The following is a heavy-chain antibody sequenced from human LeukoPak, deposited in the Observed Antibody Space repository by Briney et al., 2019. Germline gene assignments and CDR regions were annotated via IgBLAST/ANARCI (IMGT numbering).Heavy chain of an antibody. Sequence: ASVKVSCKASGYTFTSYYMHWVRQAPGQGLEWMGIINPSGGSTSYAQKFQGRVTMTRDTSTSTVYMELSSLRSEDTAVYYCARDLYDSSGYWRYYFDYWGQGTLVTVSS. CDR2: INPSGGST. J-gene: IGHJ4*02. D-gene: IGHD3-22*01. CDR1: GYTFTSYY. V-gene: IGHV1-46*01. CDR3: ARDLYDSSGYWRYYFDY.